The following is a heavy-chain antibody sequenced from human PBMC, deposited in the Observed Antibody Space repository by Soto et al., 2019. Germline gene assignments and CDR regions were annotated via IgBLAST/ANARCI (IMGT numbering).Heavy chain of an antibody. D-gene: IGHD6-19*01. J-gene: IGHJ6*02. CDR1: GYTFTDYY. CDR2: INPNSGGT. V-gene: IGHV1-2*02. Sequence: QVQLVQSGAEVKKPGASVKVSCKASGYTFTDYYMHWVRQAPGQGLEWMGWINPNSGGTNYAQKFQGRVTMTRDTSISTAYMELNRLRSDDTAVYYCARDQSPSSGWPGMDVRGQGTTVTVSS. CDR3: ARDQSPSSGWPGMDV.